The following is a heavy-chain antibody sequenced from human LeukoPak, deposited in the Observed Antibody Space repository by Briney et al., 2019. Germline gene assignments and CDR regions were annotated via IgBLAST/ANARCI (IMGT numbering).Heavy chain of an antibody. CDR2: VNHSGST. D-gene: IGHD6-13*01. CDR1: GGSFSGYY. V-gene: IGHV4-34*01. J-gene: IGHJ4*02. Sequence: SETLSLICAVYGGSFSGYYWSWTRQPPGKGLEWIGDVNHSGSTNYNPSLKSRVTISVDTSKNQFSLKLSSVTAAYTAVYYCSSWNIAAAGNPTFEYWGQGTLVTVSS. CDR3: SSWNIAAAGNPTFEY.